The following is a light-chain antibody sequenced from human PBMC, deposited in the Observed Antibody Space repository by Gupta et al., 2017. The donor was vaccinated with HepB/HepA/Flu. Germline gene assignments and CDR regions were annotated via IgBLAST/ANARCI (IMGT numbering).Light chain of an antibody. J-gene: IGKJ2*01. CDR3: QQENNWPYT. V-gene: IGKV3-15*01. CDR1: QSVSSN. Sequence: EIVITQSPATLSVSPGERATLSCRASQSVSSNLAWYQQKPGQAPRLLIYGASTRATGIPARFSGSGSGTEFTLTISSLQSEDFAVYYCQQENNWPYTFGQRTKLEIK. CDR2: GAS.